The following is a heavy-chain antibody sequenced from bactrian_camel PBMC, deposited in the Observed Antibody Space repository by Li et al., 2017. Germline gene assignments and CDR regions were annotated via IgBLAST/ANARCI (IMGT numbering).Heavy chain of an antibody. CDR1: GFTYIRHC. CDR3: AARLEIGPPCTAITLDD. CDR2: IDTDGST. Sequence: HVQLVESGGGSVQAGGSLSLSCAASGFTYIRHCLGWFRQAPGKEREGVAAIDTDGSTSYTDSVKGRFTISQDNAKDTLYLQMNSLKPEDTAMYYCAARLEIGPPCTAITLDDWGQGTQVTVS. D-gene: IGHD1*01. J-gene: IGHJ4*01. V-gene: IGHV3S26*01.